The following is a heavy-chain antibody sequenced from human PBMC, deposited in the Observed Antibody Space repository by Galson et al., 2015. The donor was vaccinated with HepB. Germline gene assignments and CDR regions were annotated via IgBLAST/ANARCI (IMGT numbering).Heavy chain of an antibody. CDR3: ARDGRFVPAAIWGDYYYGVDV. V-gene: IGHV1-18*04. CDR1: GYTFTSGG. J-gene: IGHJ6*02. D-gene: IGHD2-2*02. CDR2: TSAYNGNT. Sequence: SVKVSCKASGYTFTSGGISWVRQAPGQGLEWMGWTSAYNGNTNYAQKFEGSVTMTTDTFTSTAYMELRSLISDDTAVYYCARDGRFVPAAIWGDYYYGVDVWGQGTTVTVSS.